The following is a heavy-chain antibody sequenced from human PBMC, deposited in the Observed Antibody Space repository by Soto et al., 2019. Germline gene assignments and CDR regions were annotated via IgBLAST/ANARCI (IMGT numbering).Heavy chain of an antibody. D-gene: IGHD6-13*01. CDR1: GFTFSSYA. CDR2: ISGSGGRT. CDR3: AKGSVAAAVTAHYYYYMDV. J-gene: IGHJ6*03. Sequence: GGSLRLSCAASGFTFSSYAMSWVRQAPGKGLEWVSAISGSGGRTYYADSVKGRFTISRDNSKNTLYLQMNSLRAEDTAVYYCAKGSVAAAVTAHYYYYMDVWGKGTTVTVSS. V-gene: IGHV3-23*01.